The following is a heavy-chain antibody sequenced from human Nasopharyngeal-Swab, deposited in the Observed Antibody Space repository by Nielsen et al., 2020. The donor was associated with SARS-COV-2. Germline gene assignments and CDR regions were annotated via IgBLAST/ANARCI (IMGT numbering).Heavy chain of an antibody. CDR2: INAGNGNT. D-gene: IGHD1-7*01. V-gene: IGHV1-3*01. J-gene: IGHJ4*02. CDR3: ARDRGNWNFSPTYYFDY. Sequence: ASVKVSCKASGYTFTSYAMHWVRQAPGQRLEWMGWINAGNGNTKYSQKFQGRVTITRDTSASTAYMELSSLRSEDTAVYYCARDRGNWNFSPTYYFDYWGQGTLVTVSS. CDR1: GYTFTSYA.